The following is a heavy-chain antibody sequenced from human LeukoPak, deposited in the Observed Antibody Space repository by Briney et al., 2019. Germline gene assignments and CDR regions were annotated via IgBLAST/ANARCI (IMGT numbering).Heavy chain of an antibody. CDR2: ISSGGSYI. V-gene: IGHV3-21*01. CDR3: ARVRVVAGLDY. D-gene: IGHD2-15*01. Sequence: GGSLRLSCAASGFTFSSYWMHWVRQAPGKGLEWVASISSGGSYIDYADSVKGRFTNPRDDAENSLYLQMNSLRAEDTAVYYCARVRVVAGLDYWGQGTLVTVSS. CDR1: GFTFSSYW. J-gene: IGHJ4*02.